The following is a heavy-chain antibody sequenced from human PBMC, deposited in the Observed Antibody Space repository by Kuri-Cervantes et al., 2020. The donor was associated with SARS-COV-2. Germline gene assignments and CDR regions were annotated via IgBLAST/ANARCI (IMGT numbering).Heavy chain of an antibody. CDR1: GFTFSGHW. D-gene: IGHD1-1*01. V-gene: IGHV3-74*01. Sequence: SLKISCAASGFTFSGHWIHWVRQAPGKGLVWVSRINPDGSYTNNADSVKSRFTLSRDNAKNMLFLQMNSLRAEDAAVYYCVRDGDHWNFDYWGQGTLVTVSS. CDR3: VRDGDHWNFDY. CDR2: INPDGSYT. J-gene: IGHJ4*02.